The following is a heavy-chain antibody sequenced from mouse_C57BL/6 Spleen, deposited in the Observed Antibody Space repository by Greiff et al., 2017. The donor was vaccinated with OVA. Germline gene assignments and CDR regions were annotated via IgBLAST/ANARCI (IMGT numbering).Heavy chain of an antibody. Sequence: QVQLQQSGPELVKPGASVKISCKASGYAFSSSWMNWVKQRPGKGLEWIGRIYPGDGDTNYNGKFKGKATLTADKSSSTAYMQLSSLSSEYSAVYFCARWSSDYWGQGTTLTVSS. J-gene: IGHJ2*01. V-gene: IGHV1-82*01. CDR2: IYPGDGDT. CDR1: GYAFSSSW. CDR3: ARWSSDY.